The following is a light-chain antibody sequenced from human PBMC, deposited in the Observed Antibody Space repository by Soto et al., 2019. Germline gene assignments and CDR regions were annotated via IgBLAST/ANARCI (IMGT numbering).Light chain of an antibody. CDR1: QTISSW. Sequence: DIQMTQSPSTLSGSVGDRVTITCRASQTISSWLAWYQQKPGKAPKLLIYKASTLKSGVPSRFSGGGSESEFTLTISGLQPDDFATYYCQQYKSHPFTFGPGTKVDIK. J-gene: IGKJ3*01. V-gene: IGKV1-5*03. CDR2: KAS. CDR3: QQYKSHPFT.